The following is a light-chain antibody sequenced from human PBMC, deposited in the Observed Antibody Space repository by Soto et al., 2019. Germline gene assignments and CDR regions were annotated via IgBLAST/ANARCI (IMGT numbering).Light chain of an antibody. CDR3: QQYNNWPPLT. J-gene: IGKJ4*01. Sequence: EIVMTQSPATLSVSPGERATLSCRASQSVRSNLAWYQQKPGQAPRLLIYAASTRATGIPARFSGSWSGTDFTLTISSLQSEDFAVYYCQQYNNWPPLTFGGGTKVEIK. CDR1: QSVRSN. CDR2: AAS. V-gene: IGKV3-15*01.